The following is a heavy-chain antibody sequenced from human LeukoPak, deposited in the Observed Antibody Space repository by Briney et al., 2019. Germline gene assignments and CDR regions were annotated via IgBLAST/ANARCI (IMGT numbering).Heavy chain of an antibody. CDR3: AREGAYDSSGGVNC. Sequence: GGSLRLSCAASGFTFSSYSMNWVRQAPGKGLEWVSSINSSSSYIYYADSVKGRFTISRDNAKNSLYLQMNSLRAEDTAVYYCAREGAYDSSGGVNCWGQGTLVTVSA. CDR2: INSSSSYI. D-gene: IGHD3-22*01. V-gene: IGHV3-21*01. J-gene: IGHJ4*02. CDR1: GFTFSSYS.